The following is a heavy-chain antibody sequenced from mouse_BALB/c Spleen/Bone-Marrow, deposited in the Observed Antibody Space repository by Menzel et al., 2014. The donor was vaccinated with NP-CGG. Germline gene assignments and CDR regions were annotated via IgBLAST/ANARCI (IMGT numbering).Heavy chain of an antibody. Sequence: VQLQQSGPELVKPGASVKISCKASGYAFSSSWVNWVKQRPGQGLEWIGRIYPGDGDIYYNGKFTGKATLTADKSSSTAYMQLSSLTSVDSAVYFCARSDGYRVMDYWGQGTSVTVSS. V-gene: IGHV1-82*01. CDR2: IYPGDGDI. CDR3: ARSDGYRVMDY. J-gene: IGHJ4*01. D-gene: IGHD2-3*01. CDR1: GYAFSSSW.